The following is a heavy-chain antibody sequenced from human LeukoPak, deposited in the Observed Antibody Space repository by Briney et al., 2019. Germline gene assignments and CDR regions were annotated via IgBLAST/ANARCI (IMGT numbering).Heavy chain of an antibody. J-gene: IGHJ4*02. CDR2: ISSSSSYI. CDR3: AGGWIRLWSGDFDC. D-gene: IGHD5-18*01. CDR1: GFPFSSYS. V-gene: IGHV3-21*01. Sequence: GGSLRLPCAASGFPFSSYSMNWVRQAPGKGLEWVSSISSSSSYIYYAHSVKGRFTISRDNAKNSLYVQMNSLSAEDTVVYYCAGGWIRLWSGDFDCWGQGTLVTVS.